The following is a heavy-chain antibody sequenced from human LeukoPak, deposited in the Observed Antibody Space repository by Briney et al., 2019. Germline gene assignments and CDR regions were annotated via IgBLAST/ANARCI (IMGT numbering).Heavy chain of an antibody. Sequence: GGSLRLSRAASGFTFSTYSMNWVRQAPGKGLEGVSSISSSSSYIYYADSVKGRFTISRDNAKNSLYLQMNSLRAEDTAVYYCARDVRYYYGSGSYPWWGQGTLVTVSS. CDR1: GFTFSTYS. J-gene: IGHJ4*02. V-gene: IGHV3-21*01. CDR3: ARDVRYYYGSGSYPW. D-gene: IGHD3-10*01. CDR2: ISSSSSYI.